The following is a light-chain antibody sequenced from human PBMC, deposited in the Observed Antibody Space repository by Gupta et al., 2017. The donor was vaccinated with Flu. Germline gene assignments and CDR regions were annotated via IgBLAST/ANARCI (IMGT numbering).Light chain of an antibody. CDR2: EVS. CDR3: VSYTSTNTRV. V-gene: IGLV2-14*01. CDR1: SSDIGRFNY. Sequence: QSALTQPASVSGSPGQSITISCTGTSSDIGRFNYVSWYQHHPGKAPQLMIYEVSNRPSGVSNRFSGSKSGNTASLTVSGLQTEDEADYYCVSYTSTNTRVFGSGTKVTVL. J-gene: IGLJ1*01.